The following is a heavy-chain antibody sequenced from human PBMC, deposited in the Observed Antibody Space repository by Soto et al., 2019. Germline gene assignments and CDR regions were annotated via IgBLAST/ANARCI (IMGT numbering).Heavy chain of an antibody. CDR3: ARDEGDCSSTSCYEYYYYYGMDV. Sequence: QVQLVQSGAVVKKPGSSVKVSCKASGGTFSSYAISWVRQAPGPGLAWMGGIIPIFGTANYAQKFQGRVTITADESTSTAYRELSSLRSEDTAVYYCARDEGDCSSTSCYEYYYYYGMDVWGQGTTVTVSS. CDR2: IIPIFGTA. D-gene: IGHD2-2*01. CDR1: GGTFSSYA. J-gene: IGHJ6*02. V-gene: IGHV1-69*01.